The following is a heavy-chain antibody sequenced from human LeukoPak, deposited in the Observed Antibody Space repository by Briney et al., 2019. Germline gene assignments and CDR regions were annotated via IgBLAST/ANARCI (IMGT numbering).Heavy chain of an antibody. J-gene: IGHJ4*02. CDR2: ISYDGSNK. V-gene: IGHV3-30*18. Sequence: GGSLRLSCAASGFTFSSYGMHWVRQAPGKGLEWAAVISYDGSNKYYADSVKGRFTISRDNSKNTLYLQMNSLRAEDTAVYYCAKDRDYYGSGSYGDYWGQGTLVTVSS. D-gene: IGHD3-10*01. CDR1: GFTFSSYG. CDR3: AKDRDYYGSGSYGDY.